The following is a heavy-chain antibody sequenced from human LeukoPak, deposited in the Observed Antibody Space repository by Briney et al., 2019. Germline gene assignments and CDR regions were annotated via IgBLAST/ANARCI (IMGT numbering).Heavy chain of an antibody. CDR3: ARDIEAAGLFLDY. Sequence: PGGFLRLSCAASGFTVSSNYMTWVRQAPGKGLEWVSVIYSGGSTYYADSVKGRFTISRDNSENTLYLHMNSLRAEDTAVYYCARDIEAAGLFLDYWGQGTLVTVSS. J-gene: IGHJ4*02. CDR2: IYSGGST. CDR1: GFTVSSNY. D-gene: IGHD6-13*01. V-gene: IGHV3-66*01.